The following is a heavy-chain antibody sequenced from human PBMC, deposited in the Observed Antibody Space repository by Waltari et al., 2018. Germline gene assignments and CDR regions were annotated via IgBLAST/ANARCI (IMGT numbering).Heavy chain of an antibody. V-gene: IGHV3-7*01. CDR3: ARTGAMVQGTFDI. Sequence: EVQLVESGGGLVQPGGSLRLSCAASGFTFSSYWMSWVRQAPGKGLEWVANIKQDGSEKYYVDCVKSRFTNARDNAKNSLYLQMNSVRAEDTAVYYGARTGAMVQGTFDIWGQGTMVTVSS. J-gene: IGHJ3*02. CDR2: IKQDGSEK. D-gene: IGHD3-10*01. CDR1: GFTFSSYW.